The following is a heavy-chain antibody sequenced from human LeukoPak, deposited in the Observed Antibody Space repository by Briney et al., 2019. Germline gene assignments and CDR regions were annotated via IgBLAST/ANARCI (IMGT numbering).Heavy chain of an antibody. CDR2: IRYDGSNK. Sequence: GGSLRLSCAASGFTFSSYGMHWVRQAPGKGLEWVAFIRYDGSNKYYADSVKGRFTISRDNSKNTLYLQMNSLRAEDTAVYYCAQDPDDYSNPGAPGGPNWSDPWGQGTLVTVSS. CDR1: GFTFSSYG. CDR3: AQDPDDYSNPGAPGGPNWSDP. J-gene: IGHJ5*02. V-gene: IGHV3-30*02. D-gene: IGHD4-11*01.